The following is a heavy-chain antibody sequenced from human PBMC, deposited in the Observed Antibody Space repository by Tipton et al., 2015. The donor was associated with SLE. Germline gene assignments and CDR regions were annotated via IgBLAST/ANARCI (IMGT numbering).Heavy chain of an antibody. CDR1: GDSISSGSYY. J-gene: IGHJ4*02. V-gene: IGHV4-61*02. Sequence: LRLSCTVSGDSISSGSYYWTWIRQPAGKGLEWIGRISTTGSTIYNPSLRTRVTISVDTSKNQFSLKLSSVTAADTAVYYCVRLEWFREDSWGQGTLVIASS. D-gene: IGHD3-10*01. CDR2: ISTTGST. CDR3: VRLEWFREDS.